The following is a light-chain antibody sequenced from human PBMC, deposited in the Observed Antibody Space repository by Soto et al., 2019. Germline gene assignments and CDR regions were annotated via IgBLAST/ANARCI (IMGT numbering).Light chain of an antibody. CDR2: DVS. CDR3: CSYAGSYHVV. CDR1: SSDVGGYNY. V-gene: IGLV2-11*01. J-gene: IGLJ2*01. Sequence: QSALTQPRSVSGSPGQSVTISCTGTSSDVGGYNYVSWYLQHPGKAPKLIIYDVSKRPSGVPDRFSGSKSGNTASLTISGLQAEDEAYYYCCSYAGSYHVVFGGGTKLTVL.